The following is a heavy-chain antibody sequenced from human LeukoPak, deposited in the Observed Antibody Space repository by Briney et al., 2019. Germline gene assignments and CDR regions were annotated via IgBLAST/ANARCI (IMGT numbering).Heavy chain of an antibody. J-gene: IGHJ4*02. Sequence: EASVKVSCKASGYTFTSYGISWVRQAPGQGLEWMGWISAYNGNTNYALKLQGRVTMTTDTSTSTAYMELRSLRPDDTAVYYCARDLAIAVAGTHDYWGQGTLVTVSS. V-gene: IGHV1-18*01. D-gene: IGHD6-19*01. CDR2: ISAYNGNT. CDR3: ARDLAIAVAGTHDY. CDR1: GYTFTSYG.